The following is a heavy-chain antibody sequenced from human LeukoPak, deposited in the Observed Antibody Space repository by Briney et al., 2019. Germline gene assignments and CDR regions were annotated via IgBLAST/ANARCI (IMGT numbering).Heavy chain of an antibody. CDR3: ARTLQQADPFDI. J-gene: IGHJ3*02. D-gene: IGHD4-11*01. V-gene: IGHV5-51*01. CDR1: EYSFSTNW. Sequence: GESLKISCKAYEYSFSTNWIGWVRQMPGKGLEWMGIIYPGDSDTRYSPSFQGQVTISADKSIRIAYLQWSSLKASDTAMYYCARTLQQADPFDIWGQGTMVTVSS. CDR2: IYPGDSDT.